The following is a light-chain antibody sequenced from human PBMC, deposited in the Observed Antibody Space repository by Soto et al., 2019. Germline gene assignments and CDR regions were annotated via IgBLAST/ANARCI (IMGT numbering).Light chain of an antibody. Sequence: DIQMTQSPTTLSASMGDRVTITCRASQTVTKYLAWYQQKPGEAPKLLISDASTLESGVPSRFSGSGSGTEFTLTITSLQPDDFATYYCQQYNTYVYTCGQGTKLEFK. CDR1: QTVTKY. CDR2: DAS. J-gene: IGKJ2*01. V-gene: IGKV1-5*01. CDR3: QQYNTYVYT.